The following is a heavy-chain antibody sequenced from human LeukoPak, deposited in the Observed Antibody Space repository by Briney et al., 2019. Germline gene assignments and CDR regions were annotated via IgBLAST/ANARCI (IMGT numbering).Heavy chain of an antibody. CDR1: GYTLTELS. Sequence: ASVKVSCKVSGYTLTELSMHWVRQAPGKGLEWMGGIIPIFGTANYAQKFQGRVTITTDESTSTAYMELSSLRSEDTAVYYCASVAAAGTIWFDPWGQGTLVTVSS. CDR2: IIPIFGTA. V-gene: IGHV1-69*05. D-gene: IGHD6-13*01. J-gene: IGHJ5*02. CDR3: ASVAAAGTIWFDP.